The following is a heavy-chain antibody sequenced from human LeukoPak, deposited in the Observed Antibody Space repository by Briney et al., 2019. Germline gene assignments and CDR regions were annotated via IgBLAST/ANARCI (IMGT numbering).Heavy chain of an antibody. CDR2: IGRSGTYT. J-gene: IGHJ3*02. CDR3: ARPRATTGRIEDKDAFDI. CDR1: GFTFSDYY. Sequence: GESLKISCAASGFTFSDYYMSWIRQAPGKGLEWISYIGRSGTYTNYADSVKGRFTISRDNAKSSLYLQMNSLRAEDTAVYYCARPRATTGRIEDKDAFDIWGQGTMVTVSS. D-gene: IGHD1-1*01. V-gene: IGHV3-11*03.